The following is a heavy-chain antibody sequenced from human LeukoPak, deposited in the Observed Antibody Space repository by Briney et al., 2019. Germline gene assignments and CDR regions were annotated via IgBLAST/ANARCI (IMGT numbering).Heavy chain of an antibody. CDR1: GYTFTGYY. Sequence: RASVKVSCKASGYTFTGYYMHWVRQAPGRGLEWMGWINPNSGGTNYAQKFQGRDTMTRDTSISTAYMELSRLRSDDTAVYYCARGSVVVVAATMDYWGQGTLVTVSS. D-gene: IGHD2-15*01. CDR3: ARGSVVVVAATMDY. V-gene: IGHV1-2*02. CDR2: INPNSGGT. J-gene: IGHJ4*02.